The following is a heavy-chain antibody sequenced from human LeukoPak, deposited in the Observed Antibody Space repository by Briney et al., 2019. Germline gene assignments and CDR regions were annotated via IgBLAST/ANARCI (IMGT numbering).Heavy chain of an antibody. J-gene: IGHJ4*02. CDR1: GGSFSGYY. CDR3: ARLGDEIWYYYDSSGYRGHDY. D-gene: IGHD3-22*01. CDR2: INHSGST. Sequence: SETLSLTCAVYGGSFSGYYWSWIRQPPGKGLEWIGEINHSGSTNYNPSLKSRVTIPVDTSKNQFSLKLSSVTAADTAVYYCARLGDEIWYYYDSSGYRGHDYWGQGTLVTVSS. V-gene: IGHV4-34*01.